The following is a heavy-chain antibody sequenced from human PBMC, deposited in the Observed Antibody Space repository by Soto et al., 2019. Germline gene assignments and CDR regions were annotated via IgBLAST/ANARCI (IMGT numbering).Heavy chain of an antibody. D-gene: IGHD2-2*01. J-gene: IGHJ3*02. V-gene: IGHV1-69*02. CDR3: ARFSAYGSSTSCYPSAFDI. Sequence: GASVKVSCKASGGTFSSYTISWVRQAPGQGLEWKGRIIPILGIANYAQKFQGRVTITADKSTSTAYMELSSLRSEDTAVYYCARFSAYGSSTSCYPSAFDIWGQGTMVTVSS. CDR2: IIPILGIA. CDR1: GGTFSSYT.